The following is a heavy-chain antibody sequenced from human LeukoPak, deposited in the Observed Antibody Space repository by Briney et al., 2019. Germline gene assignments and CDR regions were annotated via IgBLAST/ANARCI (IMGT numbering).Heavy chain of an antibody. CDR1: GYTFTGYY. CDR3: ARDDRFRGVSPFDY. J-gene: IGHJ4*02. CDR2: INPNSGGT. Sequence: GASVKVSCKASGYTFTGYYMHWVRQAPGQGLEWMGWINPNSGGTNYAQKFQGRVTMTRDTSISTAYMELSRLRSDDTAVYYCARDDRFRGVSPFDYWGQGTLVTVSS. V-gene: IGHV1-2*02. D-gene: IGHD3-10*01.